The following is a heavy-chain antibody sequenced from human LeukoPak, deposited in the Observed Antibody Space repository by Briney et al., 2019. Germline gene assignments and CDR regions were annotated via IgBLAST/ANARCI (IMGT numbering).Heavy chain of an antibody. Sequence: SVKVSCKASGGTFSSYAISWVRQAPGQGLEWMGRIIPILGIANYAQKFQGRVTITRDTSASTAYMELSSLRSEDTAVYYCATTGYSSSWPYGMDVWGQGTTVTVSS. CDR2: IIPILGIA. D-gene: IGHD6-13*01. CDR1: GGTFSSYA. CDR3: ATTGYSSSWPYGMDV. J-gene: IGHJ6*02. V-gene: IGHV1-69*04.